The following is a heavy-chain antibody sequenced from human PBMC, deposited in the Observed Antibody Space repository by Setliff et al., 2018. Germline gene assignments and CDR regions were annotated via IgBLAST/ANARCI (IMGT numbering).Heavy chain of an antibody. Sequence: GGPVKVSCKASGYTFTSYGISWVRQAPGQGLEWMGWISAYNGNTNYAQKLQDRVTMTTDTSTSTAYMELRSPRSDDTAVYYCARGAYDSYYFDYWGQGTRGTVS. V-gene: IGHV1-18*01. CDR3: ARGAYDSYYFDY. J-gene: IGHJ4*02. D-gene: IGHD3-16*01. CDR1: GYTFTSYG. CDR2: ISAYNGNT.